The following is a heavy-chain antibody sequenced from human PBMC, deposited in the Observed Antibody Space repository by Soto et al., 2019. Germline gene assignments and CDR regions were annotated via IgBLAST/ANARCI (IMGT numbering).Heavy chain of an antibody. CDR1: GYTFTSYG. Sequence: ASVKVSCKASGYTFTSYGISWVRQAPGQGLEWMGIINPSGGSTSYAQKFQGRVTMTRDTSTSTVYMELSSLRSEDTAVYYCAREPHSAALDPWGQGTLVTVSS. CDR2: INPSGGST. CDR3: AREPHSAALDP. V-gene: IGHV1-46*01. D-gene: IGHD6-13*01. J-gene: IGHJ5*02.